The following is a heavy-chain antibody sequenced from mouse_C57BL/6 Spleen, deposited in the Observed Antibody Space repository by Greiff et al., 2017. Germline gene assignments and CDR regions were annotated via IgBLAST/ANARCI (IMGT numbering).Heavy chain of an antibody. V-gene: IGHV1-69*01. CDR3: AHSSGHYAMDY. CDR1: GYTFTSYW. J-gene: IGHJ4*01. Sequence: VQLQQPGAELVMPGASVKLSCKASGYTFTSYWMHWVKQRPGQGLEWIGEIDPSDSYTNYTQKFKGKSTLTVDKSSSTAYMQLSSLTSEDSAVYYCAHSSGHYAMDYWGQGTSVTVSS. CDR2: IDPSDSYT. D-gene: IGHD3-2*02.